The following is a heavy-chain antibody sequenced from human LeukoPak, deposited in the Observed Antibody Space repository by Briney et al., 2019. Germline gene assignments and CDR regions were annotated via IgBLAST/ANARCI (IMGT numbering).Heavy chain of an antibody. CDR3: ARGGFERQWLHPHY. CDR2: ISSSSSYI. Sequence: WGSLRLSCAASGFTFSSSSMNCVRQAPGNGLEAFSSISSSSSYIYYADSVKGRFTISRDNAKNSLYLQMTSLRAEDTGVYCGARGGFERQWLHPHYWGQGTLVTVSS. V-gene: IGHV3-21*01. D-gene: IGHD6-19*01. J-gene: IGHJ4*02. CDR1: GFTFSSSS.